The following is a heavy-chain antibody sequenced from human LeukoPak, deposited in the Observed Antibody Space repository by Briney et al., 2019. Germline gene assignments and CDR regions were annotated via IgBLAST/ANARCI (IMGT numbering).Heavy chain of an antibody. J-gene: IGHJ3*02. D-gene: IGHD5-24*01. CDR2: IYSGGST. V-gene: IGHV3-53*01. CDR1: GFTVSSNY. CDR3: ARGRSYGLDGTRGDAFDI. Sequence: GGSLRLSCAASGFTVSSNYMSWVRQAPGKGLEWGSVIYSGGSTYYADSVKGRFTISRDNSKNTLYLQMNSRRAEDTAVYYCARGRSYGLDGTRGDAFDIWGQGTMVTVSS.